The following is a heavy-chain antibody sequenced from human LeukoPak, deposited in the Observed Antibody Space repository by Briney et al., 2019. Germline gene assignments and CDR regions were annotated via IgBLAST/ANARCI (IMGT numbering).Heavy chain of an antibody. CDR2: IFHSGST. D-gene: IGHD3-22*01. V-gene: IGHV4-4*02. Sequence: SETLSLTCAVSGGSISSSNWWSWIRQLPGKGLEWIGNIFHSGSTYYNPSLKSRFTISVDTSKNQFSLKLSSVTAADTAAYYCARDTSSVGAFDIWGQGTMVTVSS. CDR1: GGSISSSNW. J-gene: IGHJ3*02. CDR3: ARDTSSVGAFDI.